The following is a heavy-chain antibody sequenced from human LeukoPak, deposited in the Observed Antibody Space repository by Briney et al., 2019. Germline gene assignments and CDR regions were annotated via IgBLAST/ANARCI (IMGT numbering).Heavy chain of an antibody. Sequence: GSLRLSCAASGFTFSSNWMHWVRQAPGKGLVWVSRINEDGSTTNYADSVKGRSTIFRDNAKNTLYLQMNSLRAEDTAVYYCAKDLGAVAGNYLDYWGQGTLVTVSS. CDR1: GFTFSSNW. D-gene: IGHD6-19*01. CDR2: INEDGSTT. J-gene: IGHJ4*02. V-gene: IGHV3-74*01. CDR3: AKDLGAVAGNYLDY.